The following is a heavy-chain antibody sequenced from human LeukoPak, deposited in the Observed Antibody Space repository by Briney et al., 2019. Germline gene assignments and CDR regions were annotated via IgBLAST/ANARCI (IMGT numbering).Heavy chain of an antibody. V-gene: IGHV3-11*06. D-gene: IGHD6-13*01. CDR3: ARPPYSSSWDPGWFDP. Sequence: PGGSLRLSCVASGFTLSDYYMSWIRQAPGKGLEWVSYISSSSDYTNYADSVRGRFTISRDNAKNSLYLQMNSLRAEDTAVYYCARPPYSSSWDPGWFDPWGQGNLITVSS. J-gene: IGHJ5*02. CDR1: GFTLSDYY. CDR2: ISSSSDYT.